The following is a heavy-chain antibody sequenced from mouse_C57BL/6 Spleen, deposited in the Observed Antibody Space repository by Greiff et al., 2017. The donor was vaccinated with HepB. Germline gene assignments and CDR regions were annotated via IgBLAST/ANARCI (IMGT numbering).Heavy chain of an antibody. CDR2: ISDGGSYT. CDR3: ARYYGGFDY. CDR1: GFTFSSYA. V-gene: IGHV5-4*01. D-gene: IGHD1-1*01. J-gene: IGHJ2*01. Sequence: EVQGVESGGGLVKPGGSLKLSCAASGFTFSSYAMSWVRQTPEKRLEWVATISDGGSYTYYPDNVKGRFTISRDNAKNNLYLQMSHLKSEDTAMYYCARYYGGFDYWGQGTTLTVSS.